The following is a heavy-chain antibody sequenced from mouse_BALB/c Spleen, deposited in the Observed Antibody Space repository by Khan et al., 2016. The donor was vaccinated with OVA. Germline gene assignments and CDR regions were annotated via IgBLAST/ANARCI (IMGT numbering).Heavy chain of an antibody. V-gene: IGHV5-9-1*01. CDR2: ISSAATYT. Sequence: EVELVESGGGLVEPGGSLKLSCAASGFTFSSFVMSGVRQTPEKRLEWVATISSAATYTYYPDSVKGRFTISRDNAKNTLYLQMNSLRSDDTATYYCTNGNYGWFAYWGQGTLVTVST. J-gene: IGHJ3*01. D-gene: IGHD2-1*01. CDR1: GFTFSSFV. CDR3: TNGNYGWFAY.